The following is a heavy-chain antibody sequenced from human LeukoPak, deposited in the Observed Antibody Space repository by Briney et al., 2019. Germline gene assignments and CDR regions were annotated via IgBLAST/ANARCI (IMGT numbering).Heavy chain of an antibody. V-gene: IGHV1-2*02. D-gene: IGHD2-8*02. CDR3: SREGEGEDGTGHHNWYFDL. J-gene: IGHJ2*01. Sequence: ASVKVSCKASGYTFTANYIHWVRHAPGQGFEWMGWINPNSGATKYAQKFQGRVTMTTDTSTSTAYMELRSLRSDDTAMYYCSREGEGEDGTGHHNWYFDLWGRGTLVTVSS. CDR1: GYTFTANY. CDR2: INPNSGAT.